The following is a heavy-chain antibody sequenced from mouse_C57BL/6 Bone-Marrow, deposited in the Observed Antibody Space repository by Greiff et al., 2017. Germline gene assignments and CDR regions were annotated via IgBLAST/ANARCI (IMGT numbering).Heavy chain of an antibody. CDR2: ISDGGSYT. D-gene: IGHD4-1*02. CDR1: GFTFSSYA. V-gene: IGHV5-4*01. Sequence: EVQGVESGGGLVKPGGSLKLSCAASGFTFSSYAMSWVRQTPEKRLEWVATISDGGSYTYYPDNVKGRFTISRDNAKNNLYLQMRHLKSEDTAMYYCARDGQLEGFAYWGQGTLVTVSA. J-gene: IGHJ3*01. CDR3: ARDGQLEGFAY.